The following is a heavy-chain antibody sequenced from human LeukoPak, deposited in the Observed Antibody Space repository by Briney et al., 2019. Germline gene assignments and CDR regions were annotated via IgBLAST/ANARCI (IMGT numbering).Heavy chain of an antibody. CDR3: ARAPSEVGGYYPEYFRH. CDR1: GFTFSRYW. V-gene: IGHV3-74*01. J-gene: IGHJ1*01. D-gene: IGHD3-3*01. CDR2: IKSDGKT. Sequence: PGGSLRLSCEASGFTFSRYWMHWVRQAPGKGLVWVSRIKSDGKTNYADSVKGGFTISRDNAKNTVSLQMNSLRADDTGVYYCARAPSEVGGYYPEYFRHWGQGTLVTVSS.